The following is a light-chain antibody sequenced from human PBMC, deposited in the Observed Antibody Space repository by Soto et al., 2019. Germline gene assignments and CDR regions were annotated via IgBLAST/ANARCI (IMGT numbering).Light chain of an antibody. CDR1: QVISSY. V-gene: IGKV1-9*01. Sequence: DLQLTQSPSFLSASVGDRVTITCRASQVISSYLAWYQQEPGKAPNLLIYGASTLQSGVPSRFSGSGSGTEFTLTINSLQPEDFATYYCQQLSSYPRTFGQGTKVEIK. CDR3: QQLSSYPRT. J-gene: IGKJ1*01. CDR2: GAS.